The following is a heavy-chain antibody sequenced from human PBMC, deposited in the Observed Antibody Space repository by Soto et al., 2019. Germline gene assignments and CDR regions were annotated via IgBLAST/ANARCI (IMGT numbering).Heavy chain of an antibody. V-gene: IGHV4-59*01. J-gene: IGHJ5*02. CDR1: GGAISGYY. CDR3: ARLGASRAYGDYFWFHP. D-gene: IGHD4-17*01. Sequence: QVQLQESGPGLVKPSETLSLTCTGSGGAISGYYWSWIRQPPGKGLEWIGDIYYSGSTNYNPSLKSRVTISVDTSKNPFSLKLSSVTAADPAVYCCARLGASRAYGDYFWFHPWGQVLLITVSS. CDR2: IYYSGST.